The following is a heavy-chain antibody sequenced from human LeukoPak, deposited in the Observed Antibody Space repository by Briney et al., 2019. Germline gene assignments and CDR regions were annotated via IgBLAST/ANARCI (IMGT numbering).Heavy chain of an antibody. CDR3: AKDGDDGTQNFDY. Sequence: PGGSLRLPCAASGFTFSSYAMSWVRQAPGKGLEWVSAISGSGGSTYYADSVKGRFTISRDNSKNTLYLQMNSLRAEDTAVYYCAKDGDDGTQNFDYWGQGTLVTVSS. CDR2: ISGSGGST. J-gene: IGHJ4*02. D-gene: IGHD4-17*01. V-gene: IGHV3-23*01. CDR1: GFTFSSYA.